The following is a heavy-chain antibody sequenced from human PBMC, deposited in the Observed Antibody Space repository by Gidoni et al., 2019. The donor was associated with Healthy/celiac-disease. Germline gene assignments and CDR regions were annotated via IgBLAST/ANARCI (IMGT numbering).Heavy chain of an antibody. V-gene: IGHV4-34*01. CDR3: ARGRERLRLGCYFDY. D-gene: IGHD5-12*01. CDR2: INHSGST. J-gene: IGHJ4*02. Sequence: QVQLQQWGAGLLKPSETLSLTCAVYGGSFSGYYWSWIRQPPGKGLEWIGEINHSGSTNYNPSLKSRVTISVDTSKNQFSLKLSSVTAADTAVYYCARGRERLRLGCYFDYWGQGTLVTVSS. CDR1: GGSFSGYY.